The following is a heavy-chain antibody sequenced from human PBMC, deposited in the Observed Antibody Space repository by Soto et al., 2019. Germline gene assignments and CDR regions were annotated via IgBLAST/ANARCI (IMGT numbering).Heavy chain of an antibody. CDR2: IYYSGST. CDR1: GGSISSYY. V-gene: IGHV4-59*08. J-gene: IGHJ4*02. Sequence: QVQLQESGPGLVKPSETLSLTCTVSGGSISSYYWSWIRQPPGKGLEWIGYIYYSGSTNYNPYLKSRVSISVDTSKSQCSLKLGSVTAADTAVYYCARHLGGSLRAFGYWGQGTLVTVSS. D-gene: IGHD1-26*01. CDR3: ARHLGGSLRAFGY.